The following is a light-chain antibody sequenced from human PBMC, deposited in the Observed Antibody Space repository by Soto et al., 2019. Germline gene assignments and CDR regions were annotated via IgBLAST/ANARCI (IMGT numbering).Light chain of an antibody. J-gene: IGLJ2*01. V-gene: IGLV3-1*01. CDR3: QAWDGGTVV. CDR1: KLGDKY. Sequence: SYELTQPPSMSVSPGQTATIACSGDKLGDKYVCWYQQKSGESPILVIYQDTKRPSGIPERFSGSNSGSTAPLTISGTQSIDEADYYCQAWDGGTVVFGGGTQLTVL. CDR2: QDT.